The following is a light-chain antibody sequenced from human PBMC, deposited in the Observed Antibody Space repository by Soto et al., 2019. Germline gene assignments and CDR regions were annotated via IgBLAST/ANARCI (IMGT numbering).Light chain of an antibody. CDR2: GAS. Sequence: ETVMTQSPAALSVSPGERAALSCRASQSVGNYLAWYQHKPGQSPRLLISGASARATGIPARLSGSGSGTEFTLTISSLQSEDFAVYYCQQYNDWPLTFVQGTKVEVK. J-gene: IGKJ1*01. CDR1: QSVGNY. CDR3: QQYNDWPLT. V-gene: IGKV3-15*01.